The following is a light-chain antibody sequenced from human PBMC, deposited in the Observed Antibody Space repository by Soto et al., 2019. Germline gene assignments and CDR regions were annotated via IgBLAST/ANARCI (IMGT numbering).Light chain of an antibody. CDR1: QSVTVNS. Sequence: EILLRQSPSTLSLSPGEGVTLSCRASQSVTVNSLAWYQQKPGQAPRLLIYGASSRATGIPDRFSGSGSGTDFTLTISRLEPEDFSVYYCHQYGTAPLTFGPGTKVDIK. J-gene: IGKJ3*01. CDR3: HQYGTAPLT. CDR2: GAS. V-gene: IGKV3-20*01.